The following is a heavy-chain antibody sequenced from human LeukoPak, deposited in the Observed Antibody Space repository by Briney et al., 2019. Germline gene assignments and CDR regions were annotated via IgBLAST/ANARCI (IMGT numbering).Heavy chain of an antibody. CDR2: IIPIFGTA. CDR3: ARDWDEGYSYGSGFDY. J-gene: IGHJ4*02. D-gene: IGHD5-18*01. CDR1: GGTFSSYA. V-gene: IGHV1-69*13. Sequence: ASVKVSCKASGGTFSSYAISWVRQAPGQGLEWMGGIIPIFGTANYAQKFQGRVTITADESTSTAYMELSSLRSEDTAVYYCARDWDEGYSYGSGFDYWGQGTLVTVSS.